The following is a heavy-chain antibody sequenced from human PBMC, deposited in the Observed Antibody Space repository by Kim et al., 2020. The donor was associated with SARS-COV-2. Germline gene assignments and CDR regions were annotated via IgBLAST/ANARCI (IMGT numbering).Heavy chain of an antibody. Sequence: GGSLRLSCTASGFNFGDNAMSWFRQAPGKGLECVGFFKSEYYGGTIEYAASVKGRFTISRDDSKSIVYLQMNSLKTEDTAVYYCNKWEGGQSYAKHWGQGTLVTVSS. J-gene: IGHJ4*02. CDR1: GFNFGDNA. CDR3: NKWEGGQSYAKH. CDR2: FKSEYYGGTI. D-gene: IGHD3-10*01. V-gene: IGHV3-49*03.